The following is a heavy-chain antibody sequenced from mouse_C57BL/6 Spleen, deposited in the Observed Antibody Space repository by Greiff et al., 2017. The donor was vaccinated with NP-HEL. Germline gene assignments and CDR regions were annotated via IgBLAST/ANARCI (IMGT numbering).Heavy chain of an antibody. J-gene: IGHJ4*01. V-gene: IGHV1-80*01. Sequence: QVQLQQSGAELVKPGASVKISCKASGYAFSSYWMNWVKQRPGKGLEWIGQIYPGDGDTNYNGKFKGKATLTADKSSSTAYMQLSSLTSEDSAVYFCARSSSSGYYAMDYWGQRTSVTVSS. CDR1: GYAFSSYW. D-gene: IGHD3-2*02. CDR3: ARSSSSGYYAMDY. CDR2: IYPGDGDT.